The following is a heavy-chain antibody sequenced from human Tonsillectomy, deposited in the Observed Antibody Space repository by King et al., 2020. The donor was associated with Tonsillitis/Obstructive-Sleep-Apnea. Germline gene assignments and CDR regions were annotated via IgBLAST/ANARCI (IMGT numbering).Heavy chain of an antibody. Sequence: QLQESGPGLVKPSETLSLTCTVSGGSISSSSYYWGWIRQPPGKGLEWIGSLYYSGSTYYNPSLQSRVTISVDTSKNQFSLKLSSVTAADTAVYYCARSVMTTVTDPDVDYWGQETLVTVSS. D-gene: IGHD4-17*01. CDR1: GGSISSSSYY. J-gene: IGHJ4*02. CDR3: ARSVMTTVTDPDVDY. V-gene: IGHV4-39*01. CDR2: LYYSGST.